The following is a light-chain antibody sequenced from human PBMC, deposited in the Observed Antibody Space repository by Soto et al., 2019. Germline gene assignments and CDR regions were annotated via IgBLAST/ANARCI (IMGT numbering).Light chain of an antibody. CDR2: GAS. J-gene: IGKJ2*01. Sequence: EIVLTQSPGTLSLSPGERATLSCRASQSVSSSYLAWYQQKPGQAPRLLIYGASSRATGIPDRFSGSGSGTDFPLTINRLEPEEFAVDLCQEYGSPPDTFGQGTKLEIK. CDR3: QEYGSPPDT. CDR1: QSVSSSY. V-gene: IGKV3-20*01.